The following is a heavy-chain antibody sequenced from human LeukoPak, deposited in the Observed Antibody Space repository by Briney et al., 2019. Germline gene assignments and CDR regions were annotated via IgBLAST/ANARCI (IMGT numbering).Heavy chain of an antibody. CDR2: INPNSGGT. Sequence: GASVKVSCKASGYTFNSYYMHWVRQAPGQGLEWMGWINPNSGGTNYAQKFQGRVTMTRDTSISTAYTELSRLRSDDTAVYYCAFTYYYDSSGRDLFDYWGQGTLVTVSS. V-gene: IGHV1-2*02. CDR1: GYTFNSYY. CDR3: AFTYYYDSSGRDLFDY. J-gene: IGHJ4*02. D-gene: IGHD3-22*01.